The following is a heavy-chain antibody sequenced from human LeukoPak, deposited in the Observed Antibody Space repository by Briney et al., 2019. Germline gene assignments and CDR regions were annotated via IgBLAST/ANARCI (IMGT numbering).Heavy chain of an antibody. Sequence: PGGSLRLSCAASGFTFSSYAIHWVRQAPGKGLEWVAVISYDGSNKYYADSVKGRFTISRDNSKNTLYLQMNSLRAEDTAVYYCARTDVGATGVQDYWGQGTLVTVSS. D-gene: IGHD1-26*01. J-gene: IGHJ4*02. CDR2: ISYDGSNK. CDR1: GFTFSSYA. CDR3: ARTDVGATGVQDY. V-gene: IGHV3-30-3*01.